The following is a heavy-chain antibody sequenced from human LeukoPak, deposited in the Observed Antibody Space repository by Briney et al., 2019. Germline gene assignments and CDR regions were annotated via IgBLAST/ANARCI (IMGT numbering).Heavy chain of an antibody. V-gene: IGHV3-30*04. J-gene: IGHJ1*01. CDR1: GFTFSSYA. CDR3: ARVGVAWDIVVVPAAGYFQH. D-gene: IGHD2-2*01. CDR2: ISYDGSNK. Sequence: GGSLRLSCAASGFTFSSYAMHWVRQAPGKGLEGGAVISYDGSNKYYADSVKGRFTISRDNSKNTLYLQMNSLRAEDTAVYYCARVGVAWDIVVVPAAGYFQHWGQGTLVTVSS.